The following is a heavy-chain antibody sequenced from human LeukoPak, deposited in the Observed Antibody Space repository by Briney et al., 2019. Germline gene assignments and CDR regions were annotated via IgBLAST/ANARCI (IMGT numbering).Heavy chain of an antibody. CDR2: ISPSGGIT. D-gene: IGHD3-22*01. Sequence: QTGGSLRLSCAASGFTFSSHGMNWVRQAPGKGLEWVSGISPSGGITYYTDSVKGRFTISRDNSKNTVSLQMNSLRGEDTAVYYCAKDGNLRITMIVVVSDPWFDYWGQGTLVTVSS. CDR3: AKDGNLRITMIVVVSDPWFDY. CDR1: GFTFSSHG. J-gene: IGHJ4*02. V-gene: IGHV3-23*01.